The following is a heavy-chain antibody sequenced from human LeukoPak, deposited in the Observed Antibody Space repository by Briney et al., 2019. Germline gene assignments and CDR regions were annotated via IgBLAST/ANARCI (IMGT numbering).Heavy chain of an antibody. CDR1: GYTFTSYY. CDR2: INPSGGST. CDR3: ARVARETEDEVGFLFDY. J-gene: IGHJ4*02. V-gene: IGHV1-46*01. Sequence: ASVKVSCKASGYTFTSYYMHWVRQAPGQGLEWMEIINPSGGSTSYAQKFQGRVTMTRDTSTSTVYMELSSLRSEDTAVYYCARVARETEDEVGFLFDYWGQGTLVTVSS. D-gene: IGHD1-26*01.